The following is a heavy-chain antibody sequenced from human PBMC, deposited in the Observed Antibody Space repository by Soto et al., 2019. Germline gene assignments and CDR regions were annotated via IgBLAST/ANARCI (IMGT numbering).Heavy chain of an antibody. V-gene: IGHV4-31*03. CDR1: GGSISSGGYY. CDR3: AREPLP. J-gene: IGHJ5*02. CDR2: IYHSGST. Sequence: QVQLQESGPGLVKPSQTLSLTCTVSGGSISSGGYYWSWIRQHPGKGLEWIGHIYHSGSTYYNPSLXRXXPVPVHTSTNQFSRKLSSVTAADTAVYYCAREPLPWGQGALVTVSS.